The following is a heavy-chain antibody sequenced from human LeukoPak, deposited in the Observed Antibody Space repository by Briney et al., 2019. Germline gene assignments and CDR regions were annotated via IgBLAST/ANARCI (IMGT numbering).Heavy chain of an antibody. Sequence: ASVKVSRKASGYTFTSYVINWVRQATGQGLEWMGWMNPNSGNTGYAQKFQGRVTMTRNTSISTAYMELSSLRSEDTAVYYCARESLDTSWPFYYYYYMDVWGKGTTVTVSS. J-gene: IGHJ6*03. V-gene: IGHV1-8*01. CDR3: ARESLDTSWPFYYYYYMDV. CDR2: MNPNSGNT. CDR1: GYTFTSYV. D-gene: IGHD2-2*01.